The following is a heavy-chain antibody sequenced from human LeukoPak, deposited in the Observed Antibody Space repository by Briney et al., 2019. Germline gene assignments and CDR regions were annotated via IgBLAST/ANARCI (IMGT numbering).Heavy chain of an antibody. CDR2: INHSGST. V-gene: IGHV4-39*01. CDR3: ARQDSSSSDMDV. D-gene: IGHD6-13*01. CDR1: GGSISSGGHY. Sequence: SETLSLTCTVSGGSISSGGHYWSWIRQPPGKGLEWIGEINHSGSTNYNPSLKSRVTISVDTSKNQFSLKLSSVTAADTAVYYCARQDSSSSDMDVWGKGTTVTVSS. J-gene: IGHJ6*03.